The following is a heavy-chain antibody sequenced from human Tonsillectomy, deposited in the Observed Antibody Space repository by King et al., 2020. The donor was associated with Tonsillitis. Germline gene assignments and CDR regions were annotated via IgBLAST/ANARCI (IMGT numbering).Heavy chain of an antibody. J-gene: IGHJ6*02. CDR3: ASGGVTWEIRPDYYGIDV. CDR2: INPSGGRT. CDR1: GYTFTTYY. Sequence: QLVQSGAEVKKPGASVKVSCKASGYTFTTYYMHWVRQAPGQGLEWMVIINPSGGRTTYAQKFQGRVTMTRDTSTSTVYMELSSLRSEDTAVYYCASGGVTWEIRPDYYGIDVWGQGTTVTVSS. V-gene: IGHV1-46*01. D-gene: IGHD1-26*01.